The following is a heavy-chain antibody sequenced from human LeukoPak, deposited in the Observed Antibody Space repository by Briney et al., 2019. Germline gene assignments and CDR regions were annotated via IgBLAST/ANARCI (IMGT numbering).Heavy chain of an antibody. D-gene: IGHD3-22*01. CDR1: GYTFTGYY. CDR3: ARAGVDYYDSSGPNDY. J-gene: IGHJ4*02. Sequence: ASVKVSCKASGYTFTGYYMHWVRQAPGQGLEWMGWINPNSGGTNYAQKFQGRVTMTRDTSISTAYMELSRLRSDDTAVYYCARAGVDYYDSSGPNDYWGQGTLVTVSS. CDR2: INPNSGGT. V-gene: IGHV1-2*02.